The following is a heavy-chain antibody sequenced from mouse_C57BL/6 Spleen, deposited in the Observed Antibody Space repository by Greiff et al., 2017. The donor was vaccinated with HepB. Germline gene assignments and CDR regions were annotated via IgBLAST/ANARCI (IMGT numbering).Heavy chain of an antibody. CDR1: GYSITSGYD. V-gene: IGHV3-1*01. CDR2: ISYSGST. D-gene: IGHD4-1*01. CDR3: ARGVLTGSYFDY. Sequence: EVQLVESGPGMVKPSQSLSLTCTVTGYSITSGYDWHWIRHFPGNKLEWMGYISYSGSTNYNPSLKSRISITHDTSKNHFFLKLNSVTTEDTATYYCARGVLTGSYFDYWGQGTTLTVSS. J-gene: IGHJ2*01.